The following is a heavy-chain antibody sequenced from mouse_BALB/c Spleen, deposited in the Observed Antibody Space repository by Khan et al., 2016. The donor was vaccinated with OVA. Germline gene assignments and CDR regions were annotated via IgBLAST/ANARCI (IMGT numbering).Heavy chain of an antibody. CDR2: IYPGNSDT. V-gene: IGHV1-5*01. J-gene: IGHJ2*01. Sequence: EVQLQQSGTVLARPGASVKMSCKASGYSFTSYWIHWVKQRPGQGLEWIGAIYPGNSDTRYNQKFKGKAKLTAVTSASTAYMELSSLTNEDSAVYDCTRSNDSNYFDYWGQGTTRTVSS. D-gene: IGHD2-4*01. CDR3: TRSNDSNYFDY. CDR1: GYSFTSYW.